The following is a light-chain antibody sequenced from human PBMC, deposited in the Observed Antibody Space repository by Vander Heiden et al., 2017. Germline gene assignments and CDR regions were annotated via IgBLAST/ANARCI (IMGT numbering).Light chain of an antibody. J-gene: IGLJ2*01. CDR3: AAWDDSLSAGV. Sequence: QSVLTQPPSASGTPGQRVTISCSGSSSNIGSNYVYWYQQLPGTAPKLLSYRNNQRPSGVPDRFSGSKSGTSASLDISGLRSEDEADYYGAAWDDSLSAGVFGGGTKLTVL. CDR1: SSNIGSNY. V-gene: IGLV1-47*01. CDR2: RNN.